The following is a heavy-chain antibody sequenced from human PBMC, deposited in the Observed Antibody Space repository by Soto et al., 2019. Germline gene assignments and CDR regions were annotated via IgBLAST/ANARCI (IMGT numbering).Heavy chain of an antibody. V-gene: IGHV3-53*01. J-gene: IGHJ3*02. CDR3: ARVAYAVNTGGVFDI. CDR1: GFTVSRNY. Sequence: EVQLVESGGGLIQPGGSLRLSCAASGFTVSRNYMSWVRQAPGKGLDWVSVIYSDGSTYYADSVKGRFTISRDNSKNTLYLQMNSPRAEDTAVYYCARVAYAVNTGGVFDIWGQGTKVTVSS. CDR2: IYSDGST. D-gene: IGHD2-8*02.